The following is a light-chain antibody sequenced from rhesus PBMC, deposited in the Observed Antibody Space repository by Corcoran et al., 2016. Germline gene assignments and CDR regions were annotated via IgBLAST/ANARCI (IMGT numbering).Light chain of an antibody. CDR2: DAS. CDR3: QQTYSSPWT. CDR1: QVIRNA. J-gene: IGKJ1*01. V-gene: IGKV1-33*01. Sequence: DIQMSQSPSSLSASVGDKVIITCRASQVIRNALVWYQQQPGKAPKILIYDASNLETGVPSRFSGSRSAIDFTLTSSSLQPEDFATYFCQQTYSSPWTFGQGTKVEI.